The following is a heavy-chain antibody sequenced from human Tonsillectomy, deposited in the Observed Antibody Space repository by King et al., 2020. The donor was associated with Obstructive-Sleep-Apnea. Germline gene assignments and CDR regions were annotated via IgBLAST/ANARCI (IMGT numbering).Heavy chain of an antibody. CDR3: GGGNTYDSSGYPYYFDY. CDR2: ISSSGSTI. V-gene: IGHV3-11*01. D-gene: IGHD3-22*01. J-gene: IGHJ4*02. CDR1: GFTFSDYY. Sequence: HVQLVESGGGLVKPGGSLRLSCAASGFTFSDYYMSWIRQAPGKGLEWVSYISSSGSTIYNADSVKGRFTISRDNAKNSLYLQMNSLRADDTAVYYCGGGNTYDSSGYPYYFDYWGQGTLVTVSS.